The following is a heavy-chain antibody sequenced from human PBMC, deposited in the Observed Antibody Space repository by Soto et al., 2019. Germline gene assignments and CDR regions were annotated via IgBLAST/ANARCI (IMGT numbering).Heavy chain of an antibody. V-gene: IGHV4-39*01. CDR2: IYYSGST. CDR1: GGSISSSSYY. CDR3: ARQFSSPDWGWFDP. D-gene: IGHD3-16*01. Sequence: QLQLQESGPGLVKPSETLSLTCTVSGGSISSSSYYWGWIRQPPGKGLEWIGSIYYSGSTYYNPSLKSRVTISVDTSKNQFSLKLSSVTAADTAVYYCARQFSSPDWGWFDPWGQGTLVTVSS. J-gene: IGHJ5*02.